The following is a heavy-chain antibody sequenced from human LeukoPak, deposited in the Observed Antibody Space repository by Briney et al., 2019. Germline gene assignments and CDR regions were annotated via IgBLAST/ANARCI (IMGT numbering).Heavy chain of an antibody. CDR1: GFTFDDYA. CDR2: ISWNSGSI. D-gene: IGHD1-26*01. V-gene: IGHV3-9*01. J-gene: IGHJ4*02. Sequence: GRSLRLSCAASGFTFDDYAMHWVRQAPGKDLEWVSGISWNSGSIGYADSVKGRFTISRDNAKNSLYLQMNSLRAEDTALYYCAKDSGSYWGAFDYWGQGTLVTVSS. CDR3: AKDSGSYWGAFDY.